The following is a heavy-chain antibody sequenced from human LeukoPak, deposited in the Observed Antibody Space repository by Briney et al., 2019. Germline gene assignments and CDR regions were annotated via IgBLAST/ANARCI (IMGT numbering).Heavy chain of an antibody. CDR3: ARDPPSGRGYYVDV. Sequence: GSLRLSCAASGFTFSSYWMHWVRQAPGKGLVWVSHINTDGNSTSYADSVKGRFTISRDNAKNTLHLQMDSLRAEDTAVYYCARDPPSGRGYYVDVWGKGTTVTVSS. V-gene: IGHV3-74*01. CDR1: GFTFSSYW. CDR2: INTDGNST. J-gene: IGHJ6*03. D-gene: IGHD1-26*01.